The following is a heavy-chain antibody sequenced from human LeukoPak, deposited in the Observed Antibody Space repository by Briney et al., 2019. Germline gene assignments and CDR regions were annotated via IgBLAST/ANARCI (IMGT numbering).Heavy chain of an antibody. Sequence: SQTLSLTCTVSGGSISSGSYCWSWIRQPAGKGLECVGRIYTSGSTNYNPSLKSRVTISIDTSKNQFSLKLSSVTAADTAVYYCASRSHYYGSGMGFDPWGQGTLVTVPS. CDR3: ASRSHYYGSGMGFDP. J-gene: IGHJ5*02. CDR2: IYTSGST. CDR1: GGSISSGSYC. D-gene: IGHD3-10*01. V-gene: IGHV4-61*02.